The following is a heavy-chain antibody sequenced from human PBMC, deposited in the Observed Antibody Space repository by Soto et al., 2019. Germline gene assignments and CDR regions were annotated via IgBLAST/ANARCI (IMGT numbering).Heavy chain of an antibody. J-gene: IGHJ4*02. V-gene: IGHV4-59*01. CDR3: ARVRSEYAGLDY. D-gene: IGHD3-3*01. CDR1: GGSISSYS. CDR2: IYYSGTT. Sequence: PSEPLSLTCTVSGGSISSYSWSWIRQPPGKGLEWIGFIYYSGTTNYNPSLESRVTISLDTSKNQFFLRLTSVTAADTAVYFCARVRSEYAGLDYWGQGTLVTVSS.